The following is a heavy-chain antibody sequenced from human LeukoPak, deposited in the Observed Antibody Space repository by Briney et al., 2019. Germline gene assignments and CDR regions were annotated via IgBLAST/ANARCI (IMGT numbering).Heavy chain of an antibody. CDR1: GFTFSSYG. J-gene: IGHJ4*02. D-gene: IGHD6-6*01. Sequence: PGGSLRLSCAASGFTFSSYGMHWVRQAPGKGLEWVAVIWYDGSNKYYADSVKGRFTISRDNSKNTLYLQMNSLRAEDTAVYYCARDQAESSGSDYWGQGTLVTVSS. V-gene: IGHV3-33*01. CDR3: ARDQAESSGSDY. CDR2: IWYDGSNK.